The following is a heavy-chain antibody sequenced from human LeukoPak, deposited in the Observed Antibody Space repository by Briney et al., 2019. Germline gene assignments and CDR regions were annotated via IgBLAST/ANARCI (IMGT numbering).Heavy chain of an antibody. Sequence: SETLSLTCAVYGGSFSGYYWSWIRQPPGKGLEWIGEINHSGSTNYNPSLKSRVTISVDTSKNQFSLKLSSVTAADTAVYYCARVKIGHGSGQIDHWGQGTLVTVSS. CDR3: ARVKIGHGSGQIDH. V-gene: IGHV4-34*01. CDR2: INHSGST. J-gene: IGHJ5*02. D-gene: IGHD3-10*01. CDR1: GGSFSGYY.